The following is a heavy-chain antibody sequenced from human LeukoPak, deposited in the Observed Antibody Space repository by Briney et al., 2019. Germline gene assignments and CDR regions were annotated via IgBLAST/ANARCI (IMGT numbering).Heavy chain of an antibody. CDR3: ARGLYCSGGSCYSGGWLGYYYMDV. Sequence: KSSETLSLTCAVYGGSFSGYYWSWIRQPPGKGLEWIGEINHSGSTNYNPSLKSRVTISVDTSKNQFSLKLSSVTAADTAVYYCARGLYCSGGSCYSGGWLGYYYMDVWGKGTTVTVSS. V-gene: IGHV4-34*01. CDR2: INHSGST. CDR1: GGSFSGYY. J-gene: IGHJ6*03. D-gene: IGHD2-15*01.